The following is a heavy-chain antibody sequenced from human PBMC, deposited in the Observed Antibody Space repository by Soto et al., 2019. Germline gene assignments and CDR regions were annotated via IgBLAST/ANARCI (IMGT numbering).Heavy chain of an antibody. CDR1: GFTFSSYA. CDR3: ARDRNYPRDQFDN. Sequence: GGSLRLSCVGSGFTFSSYARSWVRQAPGRGPEWVSAIGGDGSTWYADSVRGRFTISRDNSKNTVYVQMNSLRAEDTAIYYCARDRNYPRDQFDNWGQGILVTVSS. D-gene: IGHD1-7*01. V-gene: IGHV3-23*01. CDR2: IGGDGST. J-gene: IGHJ4*02.